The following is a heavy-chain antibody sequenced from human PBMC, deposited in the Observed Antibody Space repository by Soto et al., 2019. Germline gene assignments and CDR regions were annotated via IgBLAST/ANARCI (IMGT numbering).Heavy chain of an antibody. CDR1: GYTFTGYY. J-gene: IGHJ4*02. Sequence: ASVKVSCKASGYTFTGYYMHWVRQAPGQGLEWMGWINPNSGGTNYAQKFQGWVTMTRDTSISTAYMELSRLRSDDTAVYYCAREDRTGTSDRGFDYWGQGTLVTVSS. V-gene: IGHV1-2*04. CDR3: AREDRTGTSDRGFDY. D-gene: IGHD1-7*01. CDR2: INPNSGGT.